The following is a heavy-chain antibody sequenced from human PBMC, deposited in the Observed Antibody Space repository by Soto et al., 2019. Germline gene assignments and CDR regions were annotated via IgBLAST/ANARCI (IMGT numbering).Heavy chain of an antibody. CDR3: AKDVLQYFGRFAP. V-gene: IGHV3-30-3*02. CDR1: GFTFSSYA. CDR2: ISYDGSNK. D-gene: IGHD2-2*01. Sequence: PGGSLRLSCAASGFTFSSYAMHWVRQAPGKGLEWVAVISYDGSNKYYADSVKGRFTISRDNSEKALYLQMNSLRPDDTAVYYCAKDVLQYFGRFAPWGQGTLVTVSS. J-gene: IGHJ5*02.